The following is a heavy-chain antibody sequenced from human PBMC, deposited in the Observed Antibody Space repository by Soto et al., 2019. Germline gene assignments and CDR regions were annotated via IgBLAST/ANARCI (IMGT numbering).Heavy chain of an antibody. CDR3: VSQRTTVPTQAYFDY. CDR1: GGSVTNSSYY. CDR2: VYYRGRS. D-gene: IGHD4-17*01. J-gene: IGHJ4*02. V-gene: IGHV4-39*01. Sequence: PXVTISLTCTVSGGSVTNSSYYWGWIRQSPGKGLEWIGSVYYRGRSYSKSSVKSRVTISVDTSKNRFSLSLNSVTASDTAVYFCVSQRTTVPTQAYFDYWGPGALVTVSS.